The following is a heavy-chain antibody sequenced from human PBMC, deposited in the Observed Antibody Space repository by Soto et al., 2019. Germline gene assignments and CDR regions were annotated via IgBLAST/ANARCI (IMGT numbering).Heavy chain of an antibody. V-gene: IGHV3-30*14. CDR2: MTYDGATE. CDR3: ARVRFSIAVNEALDG. D-gene: IGHD3-3*02. CDR1: GFTFNDYV. J-gene: IGHJ3*01. Sequence: QVHLVESGGGVVQPGRSLRLSCAASGFTFNDYVIHWVRQAEGKGLEWVASMTYDGATEYYADSVKGRFTVSRDNYKRTLSLQINSLRPEDTAVYYCARVRFSIAVNEALDGWGQGTTVTVSS.